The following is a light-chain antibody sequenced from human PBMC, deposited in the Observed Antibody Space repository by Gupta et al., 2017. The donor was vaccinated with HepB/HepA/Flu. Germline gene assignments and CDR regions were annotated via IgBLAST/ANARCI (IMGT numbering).Light chain of an antibody. CDR1: QSISSY. CDR3: QQGYSNPLT. V-gene: IGKV1-39*01. J-gene: IGKJ4*01. Sequence: DIQMTQSPSSLSASVGDRVTITCRASQSISSYLNWYQQKPGKAPKLLIYAASSLQSGVPSRFSGSGSGTDFTLTISSLQPEDFATYFCQQGYSNPLTFGGGTKLEIK. CDR2: AAS.